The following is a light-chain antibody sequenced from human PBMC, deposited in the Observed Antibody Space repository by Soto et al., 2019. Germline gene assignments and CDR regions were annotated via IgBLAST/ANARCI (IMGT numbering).Light chain of an antibody. Sequence: QSVLTQPPSASATPGQRVTISCSGSSSNIGKNAVSWYHHLPGTAPKLLMYKNDHRPSGVPDRFSVSQSGTSASLAISGLQYEVEADYYCAAWDESLTGWVFGGGTKLTVL. CDR2: KND. CDR3: AAWDESLTGWV. J-gene: IGLJ3*02. CDR1: SSNIGKNA. V-gene: IGLV1-44*01.